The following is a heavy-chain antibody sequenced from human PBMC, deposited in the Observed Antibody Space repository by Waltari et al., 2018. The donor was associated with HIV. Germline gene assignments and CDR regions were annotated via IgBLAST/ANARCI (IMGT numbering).Heavy chain of an antibody. D-gene: IGHD5-12*01. CDR3: ARAGIVATPYYFDY. J-gene: IGHJ4*02. V-gene: IGHV4-34*01. CDR1: GGSFSDYY. Sequence: QVQLQQWGAGLLKPSETLSLTCAVYGGSFSDYYWSWIRQPPGKGLEWIGEINHSGSTNYNPSLKSRVTISVDTSKNQFSLKLSSVTAADTAVYYCARAGIVATPYYFDYWGQGTLVTVSS. CDR2: INHSGST.